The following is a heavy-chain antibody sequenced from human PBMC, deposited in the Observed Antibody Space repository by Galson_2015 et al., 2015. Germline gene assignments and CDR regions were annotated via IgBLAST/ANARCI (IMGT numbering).Heavy chain of an antibody. CDR3: ARDSGYDILTGYSYYYYYMDV. CDR1: GYTFTSYA. CDR2: INAGNGNT. D-gene: IGHD3-9*01. Sequence: SVKVSCKASGYTFTSYAMHWVRQAPGQRLEWMGWINAGNGNTKYSQEFQGRVTITRDTSASTAYMELSSLRSEDTAVYYCARDSGYDILTGYSYYYYYMDVWGKGTTVTVSS. J-gene: IGHJ6*03. V-gene: IGHV1-3*01.